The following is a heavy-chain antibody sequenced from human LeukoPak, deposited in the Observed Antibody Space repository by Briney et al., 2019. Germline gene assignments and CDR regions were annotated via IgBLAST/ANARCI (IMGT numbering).Heavy chain of an antibody. J-gene: IGHJ4*02. Sequence: ASVKVSCKASGYTFTSYDINWVRQATGQGLEWMGWMNPNSVNTGYAQKFQGRVTMTRNTSISTAYMELSSLRSEDTAVYYCARRNTAVVAGLDYWGQGTLVTVSS. CDR3: ARRNTAVVAGLDY. V-gene: IGHV1-8*01. CDR1: GYTFTSYD. D-gene: IGHD5-18*01. CDR2: MNPNSVNT.